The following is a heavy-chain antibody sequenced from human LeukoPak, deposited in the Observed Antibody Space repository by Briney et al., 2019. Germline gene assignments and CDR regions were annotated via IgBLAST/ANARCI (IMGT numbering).Heavy chain of an antibody. CDR2: ISGDGGST. V-gene: IGHV3-43*02. J-gene: IGHJ4*02. Sequence: PGGSLRLSCAASGFIFEYYVMYWVRQAPGKGLEWVSLISGDGGSTSYADSVMGRFTTSRDNSKKSLYLQMNNLRTEDIGLYYCAKDIGSSGAFDYWGQGTLVTVSS. CDR1: GFIFEYYV. D-gene: IGHD6-19*01. CDR3: AKDIGSSGAFDY.